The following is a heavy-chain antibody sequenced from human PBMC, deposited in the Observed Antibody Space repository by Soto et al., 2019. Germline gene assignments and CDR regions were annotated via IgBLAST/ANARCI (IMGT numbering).Heavy chain of an antibody. CDR3: AREDSIIIPAVSDF. J-gene: IGHJ4*02. V-gene: IGHV3-21*01. Sequence: GSLRLSCTVSGFPFNNYGINWVRQAPGKGLEWVSSVSKSDYTYYSDPVKGRFTISRDNAKNSVSLQMNTLRVEDTAVYYCAREDSIIIPAVSDFWGQGTLVTVSS. D-gene: IGHD2-2*01. CDR1: GFPFNNYG. CDR2: VSKSDYT.